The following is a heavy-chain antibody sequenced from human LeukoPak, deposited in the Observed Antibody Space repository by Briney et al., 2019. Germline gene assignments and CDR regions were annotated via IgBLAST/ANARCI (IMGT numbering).Heavy chain of an antibody. CDR3: SRESGAFCPFGY. CDR1: GGSIRSSNW. CDR2: VSLTGET. D-gene: IGHD1-26*01. V-gene: IGHV4-4*02. J-gene: IGHJ4*02. Sequence: PSETLSLTCAVSGGSIRSSNWWSWVRQPPGQGLEWIGEVSLTGETNNNPSLNGRVTMSLDGSRNQLSLTLTSVTAADTAIYYCSRESGAFCPFGYWGQGTLVIVPP.